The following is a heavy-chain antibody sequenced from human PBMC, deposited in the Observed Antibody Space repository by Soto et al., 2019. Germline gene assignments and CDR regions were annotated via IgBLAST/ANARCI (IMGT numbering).Heavy chain of an antibody. D-gene: IGHD4-4*01. Sequence: SLTPSCKASAESLRNDWIICMRQMPGKGLEWMAIINPGDSESRYSPSFQGQVTISADKSISTAYLQWNSLKASDTDMYYCARPSNNYVAHWGQGTLVTVSS. CDR3: ARPSNNYVAH. V-gene: IGHV5-51*01. CDR2: INPGDSES. J-gene: IGHJ4*02. CDR1: AESLRNDW.